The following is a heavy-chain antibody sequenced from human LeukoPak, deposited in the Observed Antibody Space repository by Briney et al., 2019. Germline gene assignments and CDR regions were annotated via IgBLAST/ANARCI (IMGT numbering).Heavy chain of an antibody. CDR3: ARFRGDYSDYGVDV. V-gene: IGHV3-53*01. CDR2: IYSGGST. J-gene: IGHJ6*02. D-gene: IGHD4-11*01. CDR1: GFTVSNNY. Sequence: GGSLRLSCAASGFTVSNNYMTWVRQAPGKGLEWVSVIYSGGSTYYADSVKGRFTISRDNSKHTLFLQMNSLRAEDTAVYYCARFRGDYSDYGVDVWGQGTTVTVSS.